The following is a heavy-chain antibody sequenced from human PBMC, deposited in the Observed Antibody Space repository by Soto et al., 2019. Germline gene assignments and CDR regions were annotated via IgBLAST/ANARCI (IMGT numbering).Heavy chain of an antibody. CDR2: ISSNGGST. CDR1: GFTFSSYA. J-gene: IGHJ6*03. D-gene: IGHD4-17*01. CDR3: ARESHDPNDYGDYYYYMDV. V-gene: IGHV3-64*01. Sequence: PGGSLRLSCAASGFTFSSYAMHWVRQAPGKGLEYVSAISSNGGSTYYANSVKGRFTISRDNSKNTLYLQMGSLRAEDMAVYYCARESHDPNDYGDYYYYMDVWGKGTTVTVSS.